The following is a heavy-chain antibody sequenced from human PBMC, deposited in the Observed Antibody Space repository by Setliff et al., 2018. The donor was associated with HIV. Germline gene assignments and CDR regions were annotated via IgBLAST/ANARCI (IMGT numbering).Heavy chain of an antibody. V-gene: IGHV1-69*05. J-gene: IGHJ4*02. CDR3: SRGVPLLPPRN. Sequence: SVKVSCKASGGAFSSYALSWVRQAPGQGLEWMGGIIPIFGTANYAQKFQGRVTITTDESTSTAYMELSSLRSEDTAVYYCSRGVPLLPPRNWGQGALVTVSS. CDR2: IIPIFGTA. D-gene: IGHD1-26*01. CDR1: GGAFSSYA.